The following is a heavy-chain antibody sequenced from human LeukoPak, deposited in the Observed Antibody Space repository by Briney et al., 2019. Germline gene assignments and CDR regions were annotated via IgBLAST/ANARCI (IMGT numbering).Heavy chain of an antibody. CDR2: INPYSGDT. V-gene: IGHV1-2*02. D-gene: IGHD2-21*01. CDR3: ARDLFAPPLYYYYGMDV. J-gene: IGHJ6*02. Sequence: ASVKVSCKASGYTFTGYFMHWVRQAPGQGLEWMGWINPYSGDTNYAQKFQGRVTMTRDTSISTAYMELSRLRSDDTAVYYCARDLFAPPLYYYYGMDVWGQGTTVTVSS. CDR1: GYTFTGYF.